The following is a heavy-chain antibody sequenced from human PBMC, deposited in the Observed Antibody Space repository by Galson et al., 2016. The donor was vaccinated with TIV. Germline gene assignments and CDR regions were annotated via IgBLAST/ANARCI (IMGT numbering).Heavy chain of an antibody. Sequence: LRLSCAASGFTFSILAMTWVRQAPGMGLEWVSAISGGGGSTYYADSVKGRFTISRDNSKNTLFLQMNSLRAEDTAVYYCTKVPSSGFSYYYGLDVWGQGTTVTVSS. D-gene: IGHD3-22*01. CDR3: TKVPSSGFSYYYGLDV. V-gene: IGHV3-23*01. CDR2: ISGGGGST. CDR1: GFTFSILA. J-gene: IGHJ6*02.